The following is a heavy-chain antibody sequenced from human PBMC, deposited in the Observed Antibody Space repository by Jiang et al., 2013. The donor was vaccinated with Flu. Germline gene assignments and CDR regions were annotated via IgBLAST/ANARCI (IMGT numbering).Heavy chain of an antibody. V-gene: IGHV4-39*07. CDR1: GGSVSSVTYY. Sequence: LLKPSETLSLTCSVSGGSVSSVTYYWGWIRQPPGKGLDWIGTFYYSGKTYYNPSLRSRVTISVDTSKNQFSLKLSSVTAADTAVYYCARDLTGRIAALGYDYWGQGTLVTVSS. CDR3: ARDLTGRIAALGYDY. CDR2: FYYSGKT. D-gene: IGHD6-13*01. J-gene: IGHJ4*02.